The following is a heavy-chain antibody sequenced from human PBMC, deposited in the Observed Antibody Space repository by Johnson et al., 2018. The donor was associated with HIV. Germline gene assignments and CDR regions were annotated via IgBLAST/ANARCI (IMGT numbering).Heavy chain of an antibody. V-gene: IGHV3-11*04. CDR2: ISSSGSTI. J-gene: IGHJ3*01. Sequence: QVQLVESGGGLVKPGGSLRLSCAASGFTFSDYYMNWIRQAPGKGLEWVSYISSSGSTIYYADSVKGRFTISRENAKNSLYLQINTLKVGDTAMYYCARTRSGTYPYSAAFDVWGQGTMVTVSS. CDR1: GFTFSDYY. D-gene: IGHD1-26*01. CDR3: ARTRSGTYPYSAAFDV.